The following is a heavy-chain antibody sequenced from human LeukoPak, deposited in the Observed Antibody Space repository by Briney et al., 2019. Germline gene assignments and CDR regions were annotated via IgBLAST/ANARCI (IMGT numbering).Heavy chain of an antibody. V-gene: IGHV1-8*01. CDR2: MNPNSGNT. Sequence: AASVKVSCKASGYTFTSYDINWVRQATGQGLEWMGWMNPNSGNTGYAQKSQGRVTMTRNTSISTAYTELSSLRSEDTAVYYCARGGRERYYYYYGMDVWGQGTTVTVSS. J-gene: IGHJ6*02. CDR1: GYTFTSYD. D-gene: IGHD1-26*01. CDR3: ARGGRERYYYYYGMDV.